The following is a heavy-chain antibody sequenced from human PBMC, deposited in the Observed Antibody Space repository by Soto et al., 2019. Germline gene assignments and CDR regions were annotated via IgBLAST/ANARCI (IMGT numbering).Heavy chain of an antibody. CDR3: ARVLAFRGIAAPVGFHY. J-gene: IGHJ4*02. CDR2: TYYRSKWYN. CDR1: GDSVSSNSAA. D-gene: IGHD6-13*01. Sequence: SQTLSLTCAISGDSVSSNSAAWNWIRQSPSRGLEWLGRTYYRSKWYNDYAVSVKSRITINPDTSKNKFSLQLNSVNPEDTAVYYCARVLAFRGIAAPVGFHYCGQGTLVTVST. V-gene: IGHV6-1*01.